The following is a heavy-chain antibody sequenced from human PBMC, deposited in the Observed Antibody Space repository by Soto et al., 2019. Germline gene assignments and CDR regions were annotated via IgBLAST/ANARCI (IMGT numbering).Heavy chain of an antibody. Sequence: QVQLVESGGGVVQPGRSLRLPCAASGFTFSSYGMHWVRQAPGKGLEWVAVIWYDGSNKYYADSVKGRFTISRDNSKNTLYLQMNSLRAEDTAVYYCARDPPSTYYYDSSGRFDYWGQGTLVTVSS. CDR2: IWYDGSNK. V-gene: IGHV3-33*01. CDR3: ARDPPSTYYYDSSGRFDY. J-gene: IGHJ4*02. CDR1: GFTFSSYG. D-gene: IGHD3-22*01.